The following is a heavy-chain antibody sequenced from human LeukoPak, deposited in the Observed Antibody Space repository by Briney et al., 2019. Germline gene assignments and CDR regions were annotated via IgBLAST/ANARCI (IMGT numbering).Heavy chain of an antibody. CDR3: ARDPSDYGDHYFDY. CDR1: GFTFNSYT. D-gene: IGHD4-17*01. V-gene: IGHV3-30*04. Sequence: GGSLRLSCAASGFTFNSYTMHWVRQAPGKGLEWVAVISYDGSNKYYADSVKGRFTISRDNSKNTLYLQMNSLRAEDTAVYYCARDPSDYGDHYFDYWGQGTLVTVSS. CDR2: ISYDGSNK. J-gene: IGHJ4*02.